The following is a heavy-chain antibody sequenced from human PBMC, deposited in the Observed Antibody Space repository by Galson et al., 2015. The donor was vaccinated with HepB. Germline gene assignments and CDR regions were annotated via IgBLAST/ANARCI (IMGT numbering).Heavy chain of an antibody. V-gene: IGHV3-30-3*01. CDR2: ISYDGSNK. CDR3: ARAWELLDGMDV. Sequence: SLRLSCAASGFTFSSYAMHWVRQAPGKGLEWVAVISYDGSNKYYADSVKGRFTISRDNSKNTLYLQMNSLRAEDTAVYYCARAWELLDGMDVWGQGTTVTVSS. CDR1: GFTFSSYA. D-gene: IGHD1-26*01. J-gene: IGHJ6*02.